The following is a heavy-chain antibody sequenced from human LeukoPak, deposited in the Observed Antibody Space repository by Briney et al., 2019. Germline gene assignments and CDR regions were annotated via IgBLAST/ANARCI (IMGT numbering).Heavy chain of an antibody. Sequence: SETLSLTCTVSGGSISSGGYYWSWIRQHPGKGLEWIGYIYYSGSTCYNPSLKSRVTISVDTSKNQFSLKLSSVTAADTAVYYCARLDCSSTSCPPNWFDPWGQGTLVTVSS. CDR1: GGSISSGGYY. V-gene: IGHV4-31*03. J-gene: IGHJ5*02. CDR2: IYYSGST. CDR3: ARLDCSSTSCPPNWFDP. D-gene: IGHD2-2*01.